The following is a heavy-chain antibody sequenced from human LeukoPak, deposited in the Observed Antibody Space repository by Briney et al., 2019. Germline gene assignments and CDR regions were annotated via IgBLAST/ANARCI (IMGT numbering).Heavy chain of an antibody. CDR2: ISSSSSTI. V-gene: IGHV3-48*01. D-gene: IGHD2-2*01. CDR1: GCTFSSYS. J-gene: IGHJ4*02. CDR3: ARYPHLDY. Sequence: GGSLRLSCAASGCTFSSYSMNWVRQAPGKGLEWVSYISSSSSTIYYADSVKGRFTISRDNAKNSLYLQMNSLRAEDTAVYYCARYPHLDYWGQGTLVTVSS.